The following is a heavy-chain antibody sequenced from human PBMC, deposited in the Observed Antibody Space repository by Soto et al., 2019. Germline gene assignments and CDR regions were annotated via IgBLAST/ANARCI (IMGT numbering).Heavy chain of an antibody. Sequence: SETLSLTCTVSGGSISSGDYYWSWIRQPPGKGLEWIGYIYYSGSTYYNPSLKSRVTISVDTSKNQFSLKLSSVTAADTAVYYCARAMVVTQNWFDPWGQGALVTVSS. CDR2: IYYSGST. V-gene: IGHV4-30-4*01. CDR1: GGSISSGDYY. J-gene: IGHJ5*02. D-gene: IGHD2-21*02. CDR3: ARAMVVTQNWFDP.